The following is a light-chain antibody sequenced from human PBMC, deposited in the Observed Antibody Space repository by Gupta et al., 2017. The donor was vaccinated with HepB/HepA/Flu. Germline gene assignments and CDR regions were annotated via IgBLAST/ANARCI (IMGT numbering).Light chain of an antibody. Sequence: QSALTHPASVSGSPGQSSTISCTGTSSDVGGYNFVSWYQQHPGKAPKLMMYEVSTRPSGVSRRFSGSKSGTKDSMTISGIQADDEADFSCSSSKSSSTWVFGGGTKLTVL. CDR1: SSDVGGYNF. CDR2: EVS. CDR3: SSSKSSSTWV. V-gene: IGLV2-14*01. J-gene: IGLJ2*01.